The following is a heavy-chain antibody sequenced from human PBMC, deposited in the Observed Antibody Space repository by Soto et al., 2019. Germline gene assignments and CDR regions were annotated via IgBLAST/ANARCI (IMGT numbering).Heavy chain of an antibody. Sequence: PGGSLRLSCAASGFPFSTYSMNWVRQAPGKGLEWVSYVSSSSSTIFYTDSVKGRFTVSRDNAKNSLYLQMNSLRAEDTAVYYCARDFVIVGATRGSDWGQGTLVTVSS. J-gene: IGHJ4*02. CDR2: VSSSSSTI. CDR1: GFPFSTYS. V-gene: IGHV3-48*01. CDR3: ARDFVIVGATRGSD. D-gene: IGHD1-26*01.